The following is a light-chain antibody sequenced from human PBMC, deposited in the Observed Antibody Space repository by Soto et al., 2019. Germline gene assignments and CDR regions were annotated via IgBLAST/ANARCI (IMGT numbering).Light chain of an antibody. J-gene: IGLJ2*01. V-gene: IGLV2-8*01. Sequence: QSALTQPPSASGSPGQSVTISCTGTSSDVGGYNYVSWYQQHPGNAPKLMIYDISQRPSGVPDLFSGSKAGNTASLTGSVLQAEDDAYYYGSSYAGSNNVVFGGGTKLTVL. CDR1: SSDVGGYNY. CDR3: SSYAGSNNVV. CDR2: DIS.